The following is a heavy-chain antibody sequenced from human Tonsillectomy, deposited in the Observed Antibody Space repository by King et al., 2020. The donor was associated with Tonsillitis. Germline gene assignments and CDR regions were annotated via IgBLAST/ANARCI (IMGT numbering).Heavy chain of an antibody. V-gene: IGHV4-59*02. Sequence: VQLQESGPGLVKPSETLSLTCTVSGVSVSGYYWSWIRQPPGKGLEWMGYIFYIGSSGSTNSNPSLKSRVTISVDTSKNQVSLRVTSVTDADTAVYFCPRGRWDFPYWGQGILVTVSS. D-gene: IGHD1-26*01. CDR2: IFYIGSSGST. CDR3: PRGRWDFPY. J-gene: IGHJ4*02. CDR1: GVSVSGYY.